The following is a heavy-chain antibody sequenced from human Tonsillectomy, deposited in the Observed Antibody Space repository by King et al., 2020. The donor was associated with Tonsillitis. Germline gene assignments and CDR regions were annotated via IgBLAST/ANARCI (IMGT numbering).Heavy chain of an antibody. CDR3: ARGARITIFDGANWFDP. Sequence: VQLVESGAEVKKPGASVKVSCKASEYTFTGYYLHWVRQAPGQGLEWMGWINPNSGGTNCAQKFQGRVTMTRDTSISTAYMELNRLRSDDTAVYYCARGARITIFDGANWFDPWGQGTLVTVS. J-gene: IGHJ5*02. CDR1: EYTFTGYY. V-gene: IGHV1-2*02. D-gene: IGHD3-3*01. CDR2: INPNSGGT.